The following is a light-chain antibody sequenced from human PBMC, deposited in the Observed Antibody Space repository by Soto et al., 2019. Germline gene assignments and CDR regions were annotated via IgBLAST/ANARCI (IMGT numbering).Light chain of an antibody. V-gene: IGKV3-20*01. CDR2: GAS. CDR3: HQYGNSPVT. J-gene: IGKJ1*01. Sequence: ETVLTQSPATLSVSPGDTATLSCRASRSVSNNLAWYQQKPGQAPRLLIYGASSRATGIPDRFSGSGSGTDFTLTISRLEPEDFAVYYCHQYGNSPVTFGQGTKVDIK. CDR1: RSVSNN.